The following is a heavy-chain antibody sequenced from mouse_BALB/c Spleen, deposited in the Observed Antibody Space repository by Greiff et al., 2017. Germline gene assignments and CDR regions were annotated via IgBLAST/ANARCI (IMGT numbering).Heavy chain of an antibody. Sequence: EVMLVESGGGLVQPGGSRKLSCAASGFTFSSFGMHWVRQAPEKGLEWVAYISSGSSTIYYADTVKGRFTISRDNPKNTLFLQMTSLRSEDTAMYYCARKNVMDYWGQGTSVTVSS. CDR1: GFTFSSFG. J-gene: IGHJ4*01. CDR2: ISSGSSTI. CDR3: ARKNVMDY. V-gene: IGHV5-17*02.